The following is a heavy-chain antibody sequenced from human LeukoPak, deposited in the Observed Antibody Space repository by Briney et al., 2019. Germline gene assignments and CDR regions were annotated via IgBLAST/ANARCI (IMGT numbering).Heavy chain of an antibody. V-gene: IGHV1-2*02. D-gene: IGHD2-15*01. Sequence: ASVKVSCKASGYTFTGYYMHWVRQAPGQGLEWMGWINPNSGGTNYAQKFQGRVTMTRDTSISTAYMELSRLRSDDTAVYYCATYCSGGSCRDAFDICGQGTMVTVSS. CDR1: GYTFTGYY. J-gene: IGHJ3*02. CDR3: ATYCSGGSCRDAFDI. CDR2: INPNSGGT.